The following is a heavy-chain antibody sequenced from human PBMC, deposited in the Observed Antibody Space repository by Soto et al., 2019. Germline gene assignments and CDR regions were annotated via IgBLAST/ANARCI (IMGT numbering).Heavy chain of an antibody. CDR1: AGTFSSYG. CDR3: ARDRSWKSFYLDSSVTYFDGMDV. CDR2: IMPIFGTP. Sequence: QVQLVQSGAEVKKPGSSVKVSCKASAGTFSSYGISWVRQAPGQGLEWMGGIMPIFGTPNYAQKFQGRVTITADESTSTGYMELSSLTSEGTAVYYCARDRSWKSFYLDSSVTYFDGMDVWGQGTTVT. J-gene: IGHJ6*02. D-gene: IGHD3-22*01. V-gene: IGHV1-69*01.